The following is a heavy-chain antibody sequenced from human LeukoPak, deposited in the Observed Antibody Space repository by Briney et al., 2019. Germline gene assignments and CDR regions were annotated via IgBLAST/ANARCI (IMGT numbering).Heavy chain of an antibody. V-gene: IGHV4-30-2*01. D-gene: IGHD3-22*01. CDR1: GGSISSGGYY. CDR3: ARGGLSSGRKYNWFDP. CDR2: IYHSGST. J-gene: IGHJ5*02. Sequence: SETLSLTCTVSGGSISSGGYYWSWIRQPPGKGLEWIGYIYHSGSTYYNPSLKSRVTISVDTSKNQFSLKLSSVTAADTAVYYCARGGLSSGRKYNWFDPWGQGTLVTVSS.